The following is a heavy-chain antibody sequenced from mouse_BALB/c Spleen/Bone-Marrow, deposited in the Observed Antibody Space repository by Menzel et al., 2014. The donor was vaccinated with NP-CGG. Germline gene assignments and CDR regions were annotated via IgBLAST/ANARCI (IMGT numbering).Heavy chain of an antibody. J-gene: IGHJ2*01. D-gene: IGHD4-1*01. CDR3: ARRDWDGGYYFDY. CDR2: ISCYNGAT. CDR1: GCSFTGYY. V-gene: IGHV1S34*01. Sequence: LVKTGASVKPSCKASGCSFTGYYMHWVKQSHGKSLEWIGYISCYNGATSYNQKFKGKATFTVDTSSSTAYMQFNSLTSEDSAVYYCARRDWDGGYYFDYWGQGTTLTVSS.